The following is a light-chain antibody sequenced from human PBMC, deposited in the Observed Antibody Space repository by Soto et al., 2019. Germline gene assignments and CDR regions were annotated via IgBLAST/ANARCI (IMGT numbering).Light chain of an antibody. J-gene: IGKJ4*01. V-gene: IGKV3-15*01. CDR1: QNIXTN. Sequence: IEMTQSXXXXXLSPGEXXXXXXXASQNIXTNLAWYXQSPGRAPRLFIYHTSTRATGIXXXFXXSGSGTEFTLTISSLQSEDFALYYCQQYTVWPFTFGGGTRVEIK. CDR2: HTS. CDR3: QQYTVWPFT.